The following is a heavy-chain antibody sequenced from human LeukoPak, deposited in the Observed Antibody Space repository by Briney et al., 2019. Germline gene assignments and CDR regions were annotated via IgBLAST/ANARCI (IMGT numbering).Heavy chain of an antibody. Sequence: ASVKVSCKASGYTFTSYDINWVRQATGQGLEWMGWMNPNSGNTGYAQKFQGRVTMTRNTSISTAYMGLSSLRSEDTAVYYCARARGGYRAFDIWGQGTMVTVSS. CDR1: GYTFTSYD. D-gene: IGHD3-10*01. CDR3: ARARGGYRAFDI. CDR2: MNPNSGNT. V-gene: IGHV1-8*01. J-gene: IGHJ3*02.